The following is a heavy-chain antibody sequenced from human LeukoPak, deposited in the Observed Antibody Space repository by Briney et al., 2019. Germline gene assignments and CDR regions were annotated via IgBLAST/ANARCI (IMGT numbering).Heavy chain of an antibody. Sequence: SQTLSLTCTVSGGSISSGSYYWSWIRQPAGKGLEWIGRIYTSGSTNYNPSLKSRVTISVDTSKNQFSLKLSSVTAADTAVYYCARDKSSSGWYHYWGQGTLVTVSS. CDR2: IYTSGST. V-gene: IGHV4-61*02. CDR3: ARDKSSSGWYHY. J-gene: IGHJ4*02. CDR1: GGSISSGSYY. D-gene: IGHD6-19*01.